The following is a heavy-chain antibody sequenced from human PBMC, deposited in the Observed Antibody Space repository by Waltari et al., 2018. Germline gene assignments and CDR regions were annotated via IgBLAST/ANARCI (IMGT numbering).Heavy chain of an antibody. CDR2: VDWDGSTT. Sequence: EELLVESGGSFVRRGGSLRLSCSAFGFTFTHYNINWVRQAQGEGLEWVAHVDWDGSTTTHAESVKGRFIISRDNSKSSVYLHMTNLRPEDTASYYCARDGPYYYYGPDVWGQGTTVTVSS. CDR3: ARDGPYYYYGPDV. J-gene: IGHJ6*02. V-gene: IGHV3-20*04. CDR1: GFTFTHYN.